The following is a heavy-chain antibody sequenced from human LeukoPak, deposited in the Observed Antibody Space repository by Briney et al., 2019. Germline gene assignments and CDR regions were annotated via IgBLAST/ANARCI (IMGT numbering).Heavy chain of an antibody. J-gene: IGHJ1*01. CDR3: ARALGYCSSTSCYPLEYFQH. CDR2: IKQDGSEK. CDR1: GFTFSSYW. D-gene: IGHD2-2*01. Sequence: GGSLRLSCAASGFTFSSYWMSWVRQAPGKGLEWVANIKQDGSEKYYVDSVKGRFTISRDNAKNSLYLKMNSLRAEDTAVYYCARALGYCSSTSCYPLEYFQHWGQGTLVTVSS. V-gene: IGHV3-7*04.